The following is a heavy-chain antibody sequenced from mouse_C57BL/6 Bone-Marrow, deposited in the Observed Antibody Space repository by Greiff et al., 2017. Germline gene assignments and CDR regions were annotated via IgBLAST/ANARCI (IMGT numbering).Heavy chain of an antibody. CDR3: ASLDTPAPVDY. J-gene: IGHJ4*01. CDR2: IRNKANGYTT. D-gene: IGHD3-1*01. V-gene: IGHV7-3*01. CDR1: GFTFTDYY. Sequence: EVMLVESGGGLVQPGGSLSLSCAASGFTFTDYYMSWVRQPPGKALEWLGFIRNKANGYTTEYSASVKGRFTISRDNSQSILYLQMNALRAEDSATYYCASLDTPAPVDYWGQGTSVTVSS.